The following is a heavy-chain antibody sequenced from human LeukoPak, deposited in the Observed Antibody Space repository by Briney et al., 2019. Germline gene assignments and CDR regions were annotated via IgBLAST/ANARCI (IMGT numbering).Heavy chain of an antibody. CDR3: VGSRRENWFDP. CDR2: INSDGSST. J-gene: IGHJ5*01. D-gene: IGHD3-10*01. Sequence: GGSLRLSCAASGFTISNYWMHWVRQVPGKGLVWVSRINSDGSSTSYADSVRGRFSISRDNAKNTLYLQMNSLRAEDTAVYYCVGSRRENWFDPWGQGTLVTVSS. CDR1: GFTISNYW. V-gene: IGHV3-74*01.